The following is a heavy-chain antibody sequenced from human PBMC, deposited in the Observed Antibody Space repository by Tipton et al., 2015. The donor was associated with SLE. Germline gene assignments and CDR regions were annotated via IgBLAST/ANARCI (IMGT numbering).Heavy chain of an antibody. J-gene: IGHJ4*02. CDR2: IYFSGGT. D-gene: IGHD1-26*01. V-gene: IGHV4-59*01. Sequence: GLVKPSETLSLTCAVSGGSISTYYWSWIRQPPGKGLEWIGYIYFSGGTSYNPSLKSRVTISVDTSKNQFSLKLSSVTAADTAVYYCAKDSGTYYFDFWGQGVLVNVSS. CDR3: AKDSGTYYFDF. CDR1: GGSISTYY.